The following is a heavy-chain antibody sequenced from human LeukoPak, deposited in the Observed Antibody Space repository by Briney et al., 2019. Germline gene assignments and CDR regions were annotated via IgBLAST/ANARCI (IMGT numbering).Heavy chain of an antibody. CDR2: IIPIFGTA. D-gene: IGHD3-10*01. CDR3: ARERILWFGESAHPAGPFDY. V-gene: IGHV1-69*13. J-gene: IGHJ4*02. CDR1: GGTFSSYA. Sequence: ASVKVSCKASGGTFSSYAISWVRQAPGQGLEWMGGIIPIFGTANYAQKFRGRVTITADESTSTAYMELSSLRSEDTAVYYCARERILWFGESAHPAGPFDYWGQGTLVTVSS.